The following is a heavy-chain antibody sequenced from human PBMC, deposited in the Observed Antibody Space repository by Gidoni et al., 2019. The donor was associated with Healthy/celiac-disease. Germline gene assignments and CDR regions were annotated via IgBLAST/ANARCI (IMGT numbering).Heavy chain of an antibody. CDR3: ARFVVVDLSAFYGMDV. CDR1: GCPISSSSYY. Sequence: QLQLQESGPGLVKPSETLSLTLPVSGCPISSSSYYLGWISQPPGKGLELIGSIYYSGSTYYNPSLNSRVTLSVDTTTNQFSLQLCSVTAADTAVYYCARFVVVDLSAFYGMDVWGQGTTVTVSS. D-gene: IGHD2-2*01. J-gene: IGHJ6*02. V-gene: IGHV4-39*07. CDR2: IYYSGST.